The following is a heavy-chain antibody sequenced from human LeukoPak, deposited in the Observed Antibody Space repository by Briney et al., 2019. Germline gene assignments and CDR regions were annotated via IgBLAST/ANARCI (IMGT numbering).Heavy chain of an antibody. Sequence: ASVKVSCKASGYTFSDYDINWVRQAAGQGLEWMGWMNPITGSTGYVQRFRGRIIMTRDTSITTAFMELTSLTSDDTAIYYCARVKRFPTVWFDPWGQGTLVSVSS. CDR1: GYTFSDYD. J-gene: IGHJ5*02. D-gene: IGHD3-10*01. V-gene: IGHV1-8*01. CDR2: MNPITGST. CDR3: ARVKRFPTVWFDP.